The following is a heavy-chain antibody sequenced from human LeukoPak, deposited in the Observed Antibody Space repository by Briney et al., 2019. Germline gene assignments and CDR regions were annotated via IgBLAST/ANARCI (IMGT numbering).Heavy chain of an antibody. CDR3: AKDGDFIAVVPDAFDI. D-gene: IGHD6-19*01. CDR2: ISGSGGST. V-gene: IGHV3-23*01. J-gene: IGHJ3*02. Sequence: GGSLRLSCAASGFTFSSYAMSWVRQAPGKGLEWVSAISGSGGSTYYADSVKGRFTISRDNSKNTLYLQMNSLRAEDTAVYYCAKDGDFIAVVPDAFDIWGQGRMVTVSS. CDR1: GFTFSSYA.